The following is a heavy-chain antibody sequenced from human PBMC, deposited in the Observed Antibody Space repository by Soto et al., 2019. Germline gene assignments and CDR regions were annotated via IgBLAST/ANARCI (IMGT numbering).Heavy chain of an antibody. J-gene: IGHJ1*01. V-gene: IGHV3-30*18. D-gene: IGHD1-20*01. CDR1: GFTFSSYG. CDR2: ISYDGSNK. Sequence: GGSLRLSCAASGFTFSSYGMHWVRQAPGKGLEWVAVISYDGSNKYYADSVKGRFTISRDNSKNTLYLQMNSLRAEDTAVYYCAKGVYNWNTEYFQHWGQGTLVTVSS. CDR3: AKGVYNWNTEYFQH.